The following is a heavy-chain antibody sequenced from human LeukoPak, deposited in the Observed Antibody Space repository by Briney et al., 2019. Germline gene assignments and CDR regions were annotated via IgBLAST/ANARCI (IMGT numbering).Heavy chain of an antibody. V-gene: IGHV1-2*02. D-gene: IGHD3-22*01. CDR2: INPNSGGT. CDR3: ARDWGAYYYDSITSAHLDY. Sequence: ASVKVSCKASGYTFTGYYMHWVRQAPGQGLEWMGGINPNSGGTNYAQKYQGRVTMNRDTSISTAYMELSRLRSDDTAVYYCARDWGAYYYDSITSAHLDYWGQGTLVTVSS. J-gene: IGHJ4*02. CDR1: GYTFTGYY.